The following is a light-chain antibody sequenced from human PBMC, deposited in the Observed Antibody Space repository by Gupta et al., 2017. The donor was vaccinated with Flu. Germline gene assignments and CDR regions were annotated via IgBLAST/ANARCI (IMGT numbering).Light chain of an antibody. V-gene: IGKV1-39*01. CDR2: AAS. CDR3: QQSYSNPRT. J-gene: IGKJ1*01. Sequence: PSSLSASVGDRVTITCRASQSISSYLNWYQQKPGKAPKLLIYAASSLQSGVPSRFSGSGSGTDFTLTISSLQPEDFATYYCQQSYSNPRTFGQGTKVEIK. CDR1: QSISSY.